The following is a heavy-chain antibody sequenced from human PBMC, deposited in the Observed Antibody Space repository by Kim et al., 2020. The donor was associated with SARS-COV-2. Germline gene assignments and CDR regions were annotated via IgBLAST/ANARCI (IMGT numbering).Heavy chain of an antibody. CDR3: VRYGSGSYPPQYYGMDV. J-gene: IGHJ6*02. CDR1: GFTFRTYW. V-gene: IGHV3-7*01. CDR2: IKQDGGEQ. D-gene: IGHD3-10*01. Sequence: GGSLRLSCAASGFTFRTYWMSWVRQAPGKGLEWVANIKQDGGEQNYVDSVKGRFTISRDNAKNSLYLQMNSLRAEDTAVYYCVRYGSGSYPPQYYGMDVWGQGTTVTVSS.